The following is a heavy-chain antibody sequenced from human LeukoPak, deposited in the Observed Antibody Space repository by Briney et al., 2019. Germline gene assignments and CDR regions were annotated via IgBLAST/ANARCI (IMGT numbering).Heavy chain of an antibody. CDR3: ARHRDLYCGADCSNEY. D-gene: IGHD2-21*02. CDR1: GDSIRSGYY. CDR2: IYHSGIT. J-gene: IGHJ4*02. Sequence: PSETLSLTCTVSGDSIRSGYYWGWIRPPPGKGLEWIGSIYHSGITHNNPSLRSRVTTSLDTSKNQFSLKLTSVTAADTAIYYCARHRDLYCGADCSNEYWGQGILVTVSS. V-gene: IGHV4-38-2*02.